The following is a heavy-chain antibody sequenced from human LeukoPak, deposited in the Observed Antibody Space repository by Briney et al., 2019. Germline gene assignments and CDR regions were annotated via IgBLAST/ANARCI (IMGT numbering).Heavy chain of an antibody. Sequence: GGSLRLSCAASGFTVSSNYMSWVRQAPGKGLEWVSVIYSGGSTYYADSVKGRFTISRDNSKNTLYVQMNSLRAEDTAVYYCAKGPTSSGYYVHFDYWGQGTLVTVSS. CDR1: GFTVSSNY. CDR3: AKGPTSSGYYVHFDY. V-gene: IGHV3-53*05. D-gene: IGHD3-22*01. CDR2: IYSGGST. J-gene: IGHJ4*02.